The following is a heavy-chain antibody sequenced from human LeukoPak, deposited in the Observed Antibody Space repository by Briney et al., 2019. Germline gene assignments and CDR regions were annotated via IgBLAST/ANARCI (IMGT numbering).Heavy chain of an antibody. CDR2: IYTSGST. Sequence: PSETLSLTCTVSGGSISNSYWSWIRQPAGKGLEWIGRIYTSGSTNYNPSLKSRVTMSVDTSKNQFSLKLSSVTAVDTAVYYCARDQWGYYDSSGYYYFDYWGQGTLVTVSS. D-gene: IGHD3-22*01. V-gene: IGHV4-4*07. CDR3: ARDQWGYYDSSGYYYFDY. CDR1: GGSISNSY. J-gene: IGHJ4*02.